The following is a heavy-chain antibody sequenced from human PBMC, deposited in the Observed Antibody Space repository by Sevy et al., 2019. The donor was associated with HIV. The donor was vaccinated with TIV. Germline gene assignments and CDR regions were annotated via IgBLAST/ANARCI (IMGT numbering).Heavy chain of an antibody. J-gene: IGHJ4*02. CDR3: TTDGGGYNYGYSFDY. CDR1: GFTFSNAW. V-gene: IGHV3-15*07. D-gene: IGHD5-18*01. CDR2: IKGKTDGGKT. Sequence: GGSLRLSCAASGFTFSNAWMNWVRQAPGKGLEWVGRIKGKTDGGKTDYAEPGKGKFTISRDDSKNTLYLQMNSLKTEDTAVYYCTTDGGGYNYGYSFDYWGQGTLVTVSS.